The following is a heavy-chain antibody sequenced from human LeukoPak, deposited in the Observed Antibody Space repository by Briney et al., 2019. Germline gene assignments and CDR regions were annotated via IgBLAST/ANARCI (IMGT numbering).Heavy chain of an antibody. CDR2: IYYSGST. CDR3: ARSSGSGYYRGP. D-gene: IGHD3-22*01. Sequence: PSETLSLTCTVSGGSISSGSYYWSWIRQPPGKGLEWIGYIYYSGSTNYNPSLKSRVTISVDTSKNQFSLKLSSVTAADTAVYYCARSSGSGYYRGPWGQGTLVTVSS. CDR1: GGSISSGSYY. J-gene: IGHJ5*02. V-gene: IGHV4-61*01.